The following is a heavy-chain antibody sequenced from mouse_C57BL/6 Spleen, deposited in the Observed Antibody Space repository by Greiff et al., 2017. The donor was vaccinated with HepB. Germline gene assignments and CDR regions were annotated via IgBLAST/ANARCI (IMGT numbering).Heavy chain of an antibody. CDR1: GFTFSSYT. CDR2: ISGGGGNT. CDR3: ARRNSNDVVWFSY. J-gene: IGHJ3*01. Sequence: EVMLVESGGGLVKPGGSLKLSCAASGFTFSSYTMSWVRQTPEKRLEWVATISGGGGNTYYPDSVKGRFTISRDNDTYTLYLQMSSLRSEDTALYYCARRNSNDVVWFSYLGQGTLVTVSA. D-gene: IGHD2-12*01. V-gene: IGHV5-9*01.